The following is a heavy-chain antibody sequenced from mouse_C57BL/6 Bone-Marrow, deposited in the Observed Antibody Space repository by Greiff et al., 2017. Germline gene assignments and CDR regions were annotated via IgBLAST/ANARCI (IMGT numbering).Heavy chain of an antibody. J-gene: IGHJ2*01. Sequence: QVQLQQPGAELVMPGASVQLSCKASGYTFTSYWMHWVKQRPGQGLEWIGELDPSDSYTNYNQKFKGKSTLTVDKSSSTAYMQLSSLTSEDSAVYYCARGRYYGFDYWGQGTTLTVSS. CDR2: LDPSDSYT. CDR3: ARGRYYGFDY. CDR1: GYTFTSYW. D-gene: IGHD1-1*01. V-gene: IGHV1-69*01.